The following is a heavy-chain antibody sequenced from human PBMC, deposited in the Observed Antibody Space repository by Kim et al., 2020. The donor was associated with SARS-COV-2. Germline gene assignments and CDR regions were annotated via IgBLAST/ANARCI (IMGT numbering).Heavy chain of an antibody. CDR1: GFTFKGFD. D-gene: IGHD2-15*01. Sequence: GGSLRLSCAASGFTFKGFDMHWVRQAPGKGLECVSYLSSGRNYTKYADSVKGRFTISRDNSKNTLYLQMNGLRSEDTAVYYCARVASGSTACYYLDYWG. V-gene: IGHV3-11*03. CDR2: LSSGRNYT. CDR3: ARVASGSTACYYLDY. J-gene: IGHJ4*01.